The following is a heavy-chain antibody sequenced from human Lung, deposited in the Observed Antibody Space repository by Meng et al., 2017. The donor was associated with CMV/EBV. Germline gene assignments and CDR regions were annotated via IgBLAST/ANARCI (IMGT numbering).Heavy chain of an antibody. CDR2: INPNSGGT. CDR3: ARGGCSSTSCYVSWFDP. Sequence: ASXXVSXXXXXXTFTGYYMHWVRQAPGQGLEWMGWINPNSGGTNYAQKFQGRVTMTRDTSISTAYMELSRLRSDDTAVYYCARGGCSSTSCYVSWFDPWGQGTXVNGAS. J-gene: IGHJ5*02. CDR1: XXTFTGYY. D-gene: IGHD2-2*01. V-gene: IGHV1-2*02.